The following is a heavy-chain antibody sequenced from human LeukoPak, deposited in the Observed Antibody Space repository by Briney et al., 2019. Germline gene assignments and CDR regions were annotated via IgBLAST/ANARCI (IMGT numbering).Heavy chain of an antibody. D-gene: IGHD6-13*01. J-gene: IGHJ4*02. CDR3: ARIGYSSSSLDY. Sequence: GGSLRLSCAASGFTFSNYWMTWVRQAPGKGQEWVANIKQDGSQKYYADSVKGRLTISRDNAKNSLFLQMNSLRAEDTAVYYCARIGYSSSSLDYWGQGTLVTVSS. V-gene: IGHV3-7*01. CDR1: GFTFSNYW. CDR2: IKQDGSQK.